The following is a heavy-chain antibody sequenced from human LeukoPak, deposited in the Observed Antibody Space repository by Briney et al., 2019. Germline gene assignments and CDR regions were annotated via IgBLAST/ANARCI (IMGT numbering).Heavy chain of an antibody. CDR1: GGTFGSYA. V-gene: IGHV1-69*06. J-gene: IGHJ4*02. D-gene: IGHD5-18*01. Sequence: ASVKVSCKASGGTFGSYAISWVRQAPGQGLEWMGGIIPIFGTANYAQKFQGRVTITADKSTSTAYMELSSLRSEDTAVYYCARSRGYSYGWLFDYWGQGTLVTVSS. CDR2: IIPIFGTA. CDR3: ARSRGYSYGWLFDY.